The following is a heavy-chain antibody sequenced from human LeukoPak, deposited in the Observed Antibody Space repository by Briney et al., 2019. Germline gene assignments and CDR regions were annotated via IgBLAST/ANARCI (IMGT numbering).Heavy chain of an antibody. D-gene: IGHD1-26*01. CDR2: IRTYNGNT. Sequence: ASVKVSCKASGYTFTNYGISWVRQAPGQGLEWMGWIRTYNGNTKYTQNLQGRVTMTTDTSTSTAYMDLTSLRSGDTAVYYCAFSSYYLQGNYYYMDVWGKGTTVTVSS. CDR1: GYTFTNYG. CDR3: AFSSYYLQGNYYYMDV. J-gene: IGHJ6*03. V-gene: IGHV1-18*01.